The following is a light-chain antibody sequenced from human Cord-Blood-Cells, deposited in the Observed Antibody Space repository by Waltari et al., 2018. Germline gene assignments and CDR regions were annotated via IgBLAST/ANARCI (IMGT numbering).Light chain of an antibody. CDR1: SSDVGSYNL. J-gene: IGLJ3*02. V-gene: IGLV2-23*01. CDR3: CSYAGSSTWV. Sequence: QSALTQPASVSGSPGQSITISCTGTSSDVGSYNLVSWYQQHPGKAPKLMIYEGSKRSSGVSTRFSGSKSGNTASLTLSGLQAEDEADYYGCSYAGSSTWVFGGGTKLTVL. CDR2: EGS.